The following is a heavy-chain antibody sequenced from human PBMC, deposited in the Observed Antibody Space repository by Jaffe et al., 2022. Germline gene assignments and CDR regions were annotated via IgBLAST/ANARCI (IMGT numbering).Heavy chain of an antibody. CDR1: GGSFSEGYY. CDR2: INHSGST. D-gene: IGHD2-15*01. Sequence: QVQLQQWGAGLLKPSETLSLTCGVYGGSFSEGYYWTWIRQPPGKGLEWIGEINHSGSTDYNPSLKSRVTISIDTSKNQFSLKLRSVTAADTAVFYCARVNCSGGFCYFDYWGQGTLVTVSS. CDR3: ARVNCSGGFCYFDY. J-gene: IGHJ4*02. V-gene: IGHV4-34*01.